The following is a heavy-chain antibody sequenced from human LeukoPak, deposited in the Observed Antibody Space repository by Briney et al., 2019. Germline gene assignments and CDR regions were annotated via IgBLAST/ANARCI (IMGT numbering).Heavy chain of an antibody. Sequence: PGGSLRLSCAASGFTLSSNYMSWVRQAPGKGLEWVSVIYRGGTTYYAYSVKGRFTISRDNSKKTLYLQMNSLRAEETAVYYCAIIGGTGNDYWGQGTLVTVSS. J-gene: IGHJ4*02. D-gene: IGHD3/OR15-3a*01. CDR3: AIIGGTGNDY. CDR2: IYRGGTT. CDR1: GFTLSSNY. V-gene: IGHV3-53*01.